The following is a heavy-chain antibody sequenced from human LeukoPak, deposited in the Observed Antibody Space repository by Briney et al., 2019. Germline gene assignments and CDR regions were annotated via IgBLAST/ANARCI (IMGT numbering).Heavy chain of an antibody. V-gene: IGHV3-23*01. CDR1: GFTFSSYA. D-gene: IGHD3-9*01. J-gene: IGHJ4*02. CDR2: ISASGDVT. CDR3: ANRDNHILTGYDHFDY. Sequence: PGRSLRLSCAASGFTFSSYAMHWVRQAPGKGLEWVSGISASGDVTFHADPVKGRFTISRDNSKNTLYLQMNSLRAEDTAVYYCANRDNHILTGYDHFDYWGQGTLVTVSS.